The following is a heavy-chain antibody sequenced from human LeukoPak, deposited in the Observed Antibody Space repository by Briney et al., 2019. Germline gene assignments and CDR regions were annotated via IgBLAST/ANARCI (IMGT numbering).Heavy chain of an antibody. J-gene: IGHJ6*02. D-gene: IGHD6-6*01. CDR1: GGSFSGYY. CDR2: INHSGST. V-gene: IGHV4-34*01. Sequence: SETLSLTCAVYGGSFSGYYWSWIRQPPGKGLEWIGEINHSGSTNYNPSLKSRVTISVDTSKNQFSLKLSSVTAADTAVYYCARVPAARIYGMDVWGQGTTVTVSS. CDR3: ARVPAARIYGMDV.